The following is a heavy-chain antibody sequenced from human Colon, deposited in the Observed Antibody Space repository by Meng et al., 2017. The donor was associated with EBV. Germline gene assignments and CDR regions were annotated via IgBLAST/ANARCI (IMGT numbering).Heavy chain of an antibody. V-gene: IGHV4-30-2*01. CDR3: ARGAYFDY. CDR1: GGSISSGGYS. Sequence: QLQLQESGSGLVKPSXXLSLTCAVSGGSISSGGYSWHWIRQPPGQGLQWIGYIYYSGSAFYNPSLKSRVTLSVDRSKNQFSLNLSSVTAADTAVYYCARGAYFDYWGQGTLVTVSS. J-gene: IGHJ4*02. CDR2: IYYSGSA.